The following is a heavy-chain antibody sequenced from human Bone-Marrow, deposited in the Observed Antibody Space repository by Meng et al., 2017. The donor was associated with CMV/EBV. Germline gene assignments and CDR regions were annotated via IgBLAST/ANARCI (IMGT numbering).Heavy chain of an antibody. Sequence: GGSLRLSCAASGITVSSNYMSWVRQAPGKGLEWVSVIYSGGSTYYADSVKGRFTISRDNSKNTLYLQMNSLRAEDTAVYYCARVAWELLFDYWGQGTLVTVSS. D-gene: IGHD1-26*01. CDR2: IYSGGST. J-gene: IGHJ4*02. CDR1: GITVSSNY. V-gene: IGHV3-66*02. CDR3: ARVAWELLFDY.